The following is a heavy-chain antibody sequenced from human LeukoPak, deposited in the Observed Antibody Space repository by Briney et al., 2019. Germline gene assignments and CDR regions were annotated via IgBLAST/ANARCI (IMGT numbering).Heavy chain of an antibody. CDR2: ISSSSTYT. V-gene: IGHV3-11*05. J-gene: IGHJ4*02. CDR1: GFTFSSHS. Sequence: PGGSLRLSCAASGFTFSSHSMSWVRQAPGKGLEWVSFISSSSTYTNDADSVKGRFTISRDNAKNSLYLQMNSLRVEDTAVYYCARVLGVYGSGSYYIDHWGQGTLVTVSS. D-gene: IGHD3-10*01. CDR3: ARVLGVYGSGSYYIDH.